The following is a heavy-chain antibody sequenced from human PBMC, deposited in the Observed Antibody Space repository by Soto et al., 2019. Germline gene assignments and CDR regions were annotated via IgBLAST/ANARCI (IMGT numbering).Heavy chain of an antibody. J-gene: IGHJ5*02. CDR2: IYPDDSDT. CDR1: ENTFSSYW. CDR3: ARSRSGGSHLWFDP. Sequence: GSLKISCKGSENTFSSYWIAWVRQLPGKGLECMGIIYPDDSDTRYSPSFQGQVTISVDKSITTAYLQWSRLKASDTAMYYCARSRSGGSHLWFDPWGQGTQVTLSS. V-gene: IGHV5-51*01. D-gene: IGHD2-15*01.